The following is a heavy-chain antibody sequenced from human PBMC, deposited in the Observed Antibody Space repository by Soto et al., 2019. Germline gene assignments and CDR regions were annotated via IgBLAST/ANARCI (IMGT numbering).Heavy chain of an antibody. V-gene: IGHV3-23*01. CDR2: ICGSGGNT. CDR3: ARIGYGYSYGSGFDY. D-gene: IGHD5-18*01. CDR1: GFTFRSYA. Sequence: GGSLRLSCAASGFTFRSYAMRWVRQAKGKGLEWVSVICGSGGNTYYADSVKGRFTISRDNSKNTLYLQMNSLGAEDTAVYHCARIGYGYSYGSGFDYWAQGSLVTVSS. J-gene: IGHJ4*02.